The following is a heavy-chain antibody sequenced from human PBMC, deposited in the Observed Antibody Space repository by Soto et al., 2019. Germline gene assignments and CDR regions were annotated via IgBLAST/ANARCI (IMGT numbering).Heavy chain of an antibody. V-gene: IGHV1-69*13. J-gene: IGHJ4*02. Sequence: SVQVSCEASGGTFMSYASRGVRQAPGHGLEWMGGMIPIVGTANYAQKFQGRVTITADESTSTAYMELSSLRSEDTAVCYCGRGHLHADQVGGSSRQNLSNYWRQGTL. CDR2: MIPIVGTA. CDR3: GRGHLHADQVGGSSRQNLSNY. D-gene: IGHD3-16*01. CDR1: GGTFMSYA.